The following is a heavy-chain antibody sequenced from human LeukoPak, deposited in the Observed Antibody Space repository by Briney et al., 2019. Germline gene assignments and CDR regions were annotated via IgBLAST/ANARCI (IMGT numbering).Heavy chain of an antibody. D-gene: IGHD3-3*01. J-gene: IGHJ4*02. CDR1: GRTFTSFG. CDR2: ISAYNGDT. V-gene: IGHV1-18*01. Sequence: AASVKVSCKTSGRTFTSFGFSWVRQAPGQGLEWMGWISAYNGDTSYAQKLQGRVTMTADTSTSTVYMELRSLRSDDTAVYYCARFLRGVGFDYWGQGTLVTVSS. CDR3: ARFLRGVGFDY.